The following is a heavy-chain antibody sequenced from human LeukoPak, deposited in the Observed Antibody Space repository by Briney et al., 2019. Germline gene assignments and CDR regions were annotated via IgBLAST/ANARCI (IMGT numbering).Heavy chain of an antibody. V-gene: IGHV4-59*01. CDR3: ARSKKKGKAAAGTEWWFDP. Sequence: ASEMLSFTCTAAGSSISNYYWSWIRQPPGKGLEWIGYIYYSGSTNYNPSLKSRVTISVDTSKNQFSLKLSSVTAADTAVYYCARSKKKGKAAAGTEWWFDPWGQGTLVTVSS. D-gene: IGHD6-13*01. J-gene: IGHJ5*02. CDR1: GSSISNYY. CDR2: IYYSGST.